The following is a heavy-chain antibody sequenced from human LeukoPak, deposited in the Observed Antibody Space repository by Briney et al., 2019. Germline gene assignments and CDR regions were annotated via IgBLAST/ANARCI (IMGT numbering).Heavy chain of an antibody. CDR1: GFTFSSYG. D-gene: IGHD6-13*01. CDR3: AKDCIAAAGSDY. J-gene: IGHJ4*02. CDR2: ISYDGSNK. V-gene: IGHV3-30*18. Sequence: GGSLRLSCAASGFTFSSYGMHWVRQAPGKGLEWVAVISYDGSNKYYADSVKGRFTISRDNSKNTLYLQMNSLRAEDTAVYYCAKDCIAAAGSDYWGQGTLVTVSS.